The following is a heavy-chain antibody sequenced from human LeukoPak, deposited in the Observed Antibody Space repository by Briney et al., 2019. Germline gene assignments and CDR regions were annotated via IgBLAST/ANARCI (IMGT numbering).Heavy chain of an antibody. CDR2: IYTPGST. J-gene: IGHJ4*02. CDR3: VKGGGYGLIDY. Sequence: SETLSLTCTVSGGSISSYHWRWIRQPAGKGLEWIGHIYTPGSTKYNPSLKSRVTMSVDTSKNQFSLKLSSVTAADTAMYYCVKGGGYGLIDYWGQGTLVTVSS. CDR1: GGSISSYH. V-gene: IGHV4-4*07. D-gene: IGHD1-26*01.